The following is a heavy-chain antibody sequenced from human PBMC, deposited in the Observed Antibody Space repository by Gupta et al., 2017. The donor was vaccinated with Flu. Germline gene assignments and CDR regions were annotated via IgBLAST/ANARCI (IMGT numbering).Heavy chain of an antibody. D-gene: IGHD6-13*01. Sequence: EVQLLESGGGLVQPGGSLRLSCAASGFTFSSYAMSWVRQAPGKGLEWVSAISGSGGSTYYADSVKGRFTISRDNSKNTLYLQMNSLRAEDTAVYYCAKDHILVGSYSSSWPHWGQGTLVTVSS. V-gene: IGHV3-23*01. CDR1: GFTFSSYA. J-gene: IGHJ4*02. CDR2: ISGSGGST. CDR3: AKDHILVGSYSSSWPH.